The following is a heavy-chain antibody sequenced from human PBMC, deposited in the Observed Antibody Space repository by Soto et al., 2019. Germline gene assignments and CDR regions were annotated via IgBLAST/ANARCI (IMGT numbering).Heavy chain of an antibody. D-gene: IGHD3-16*01. J-gene: IGHJ5*02. Sequence: QVQLVQSGAEVKKPGASVKVSCKTSGYIFTTYDINWVRQAAGQGLEWVGRINPNNGKTDYAENLQGRLTMTRDASISTVYMELSSLTSDDTAGYYCAKDFGGLYNWFDPWGKGTLVIVSS. CDR2: INPNNGKT. V-gene: IGHV1-8*01. CDR3: AKDFGGLYNWFDP. CDR1: GYIFTTYD.